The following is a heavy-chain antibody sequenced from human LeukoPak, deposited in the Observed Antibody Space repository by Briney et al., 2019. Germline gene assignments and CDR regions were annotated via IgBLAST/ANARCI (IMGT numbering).Heavy chain of an antibody. D-gene: IGHD3-22*01. J-gene: IGHJ3*02. V-gene: IGHV3-66*01. CDR3: AKMSNYYNSLGYYAFDI. Sequence: PGGSLRLSCAASGFSVSWNYYINWVRQAPGKGLEWVSVIYSGGSADYADSVKGRFTISRDNSKNTLHLQMKSLRAEDTAVYYCAKMSNYYNSLGYYAFDIWGQGTMVTVSS. CDR2: IYSGGSA. CDR1: GFSVSWNY.